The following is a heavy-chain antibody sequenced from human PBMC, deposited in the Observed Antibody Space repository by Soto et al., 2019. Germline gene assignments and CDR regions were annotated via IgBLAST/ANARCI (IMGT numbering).Heavy chain of an antibody. J-gene: IGHJ4*02. CDR2: INPNSGGT. Sequence: AASVKVSCKASGYTFSGFYMHWVRQAPGQGLEWMGWINPNSGGTKSAEKFQGRVTMTRDTSISTAYVELSRLTSDDTAVYYCASAAVTGTAGLDFWGQGTQVTVSS. CDR1: GYTFSGFY. CDR3: ASAAVTGTAGLDF. V-gene: IGHV1-2*02. D-gene: IGHD6-19*01.